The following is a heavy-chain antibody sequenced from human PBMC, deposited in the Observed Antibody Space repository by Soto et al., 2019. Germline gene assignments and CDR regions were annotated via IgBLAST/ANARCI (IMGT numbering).Heavy chain of an antibody. CDR1: GGSVSNGDYY. CDR3: VRYYKYHPDLIAYSARRTSDL. Sequence: ASETLSLTCTVSGGSVSNGDYYWSWIRQPPGKGLEWIGYINYSGTTYYNPSLKSRVTISVDTSKNQFSLRLSSVTAADTAVYYCVRYYKYHPDLIAYSARRTSDL. J-gene: IGHJ2*01. CDR2: INYSGTT. V-gene: IGHV4-30-4*01. D-gene: IGHD3-10*01.